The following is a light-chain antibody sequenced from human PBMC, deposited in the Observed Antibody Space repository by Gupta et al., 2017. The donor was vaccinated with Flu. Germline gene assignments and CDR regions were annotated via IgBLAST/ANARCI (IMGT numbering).Light chain of an antibody. CDR2: ETR. CDR3: GAWDSSLTQGV. CDR1: SSNIGNNH. V-gene: IGLV1-51*02. J-gene: IGLJ3*02. Sequence: SSNIGNNHVSWYQQFPGTAPKLLIYETRVRPSGIPDRFSGSKSGTSATLDITGLQAGDEADYYCGAWDSSLTQGVLGGGTKMTV.